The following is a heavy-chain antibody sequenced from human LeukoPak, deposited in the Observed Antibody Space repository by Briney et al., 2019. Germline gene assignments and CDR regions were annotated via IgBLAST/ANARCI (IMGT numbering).Heavy chain of an antibody. CDR3: ARDSYNWNVDAFDP. J-gene: IGHJ5*02. V-gene: IGHV4-34*01. D-gene: IGHD1-20*01. CDR1: GGSFSGYY. Sequence: SETLSLTCAVYGGSFSGYYWSWIRQPPGKGLEWIGEINQSGSTTYNPSLKSRVTASVDTSKNQISLKLSSVTAADTALYYCARDSYNWNVDAFDPWGQGTLVTVSS. CDR2: INQSGST.